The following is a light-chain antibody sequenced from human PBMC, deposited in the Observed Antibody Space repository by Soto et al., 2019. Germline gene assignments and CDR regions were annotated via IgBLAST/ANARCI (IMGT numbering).Light chain of an antibody. CDR1: QSVSSN. CDR2: GAS. V-gene: IGKV3-15*01. Sequence: EIVMTQSPATLSVSPGERATLSCRASQSVSSNLAWYQQKPGQDPRLLIYGASTMATGIPARFSGSGSGTEFTLTISSLQSEDFAIYFCQQYNNWPPDRTFGQGTKVEIK. J-gene: IGKJ1*01. CDR3: QQYNNWPPDRT.